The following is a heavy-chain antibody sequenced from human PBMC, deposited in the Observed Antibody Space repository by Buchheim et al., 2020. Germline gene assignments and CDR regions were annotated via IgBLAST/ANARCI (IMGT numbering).Heavy chain of an antibody. D-gene: IGHD2-2*01. CDR3: ARDGGVGAAAMPAS. Sequence: EVQLLESGGGLVQPGGSLRLSCVASGFIFSSYWMHWVRQAPGKGLVWVSRVNSDGTSTTYADSVKGRFTVSRANAKNTLYLQMDSLRAEDTAVYYCARDGGVGAAAMPASWGQGTL. J-gene: IGHJ5*02. V-gene: IGHV3-74*01. CDR1: GFIFSSYW. CDR2: VNSDGTST.